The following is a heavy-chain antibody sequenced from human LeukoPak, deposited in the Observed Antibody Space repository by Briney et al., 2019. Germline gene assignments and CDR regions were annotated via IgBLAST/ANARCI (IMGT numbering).Heavy chain of an antibody. CDR1: GFTFSSYS. D-gene: IGHD4-17*01. Sequence: GGSLRLSCAASGFTFSSYSMNWVRQAPGKGLEWVSSISSSSSYIYYADSVKGRFAISRDNAKNSLYPQMNSLRAEDTAVYYCARTVDYGDYDAFDYWGQGTLVTVSS. CDR2: ISSSSSYI. J-gene: IGHJ4*02. CDR3: ARTVDYGDYDAFDY. V-gene: IGHV3-21*01.